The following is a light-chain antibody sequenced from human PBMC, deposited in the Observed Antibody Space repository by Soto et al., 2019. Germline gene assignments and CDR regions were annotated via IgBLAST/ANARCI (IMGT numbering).Light chain of an antibody. V-gene: IGKV3-15*01. Sequence: EIVLTQSPCTLSLSPGERATLSCMATETVSTNLAWFQRKAGQPPRLLIYGSSTRATGVPDRFSGSGSGTEFALIISSLQSEDVAVYYCQQYSNWPPAINFGQGTRLEIK. J-gene: IGKJ5*01. CDR2: GSS. CDR3: QQYSNWPPAIN. CDR1: ETVSTN.